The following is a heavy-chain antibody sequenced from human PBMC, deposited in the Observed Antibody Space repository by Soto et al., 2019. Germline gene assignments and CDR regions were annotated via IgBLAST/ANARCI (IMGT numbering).Heavy chain of an antibody. CDR2: IYPSDSDT. Sequence: VESLKISCQGSGYSFSTFWIGWVRPMPGKGLEWMGIIYPSDSDTRYSPSFQGQVTISADKSSRTAYLQWSSLKASDSAMYYCARLPQDYYYHGMDVWGQGTKGTV. J-gene: IGHJ6*02. CDR3: ARLPQDYYYHGMDV. V-gene: IGHV5-51*01. CDR1: GYSFSTFW.